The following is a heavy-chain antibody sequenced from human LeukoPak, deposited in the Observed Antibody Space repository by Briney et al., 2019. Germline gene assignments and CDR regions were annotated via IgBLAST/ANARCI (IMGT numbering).Heavy chain of an antibody. J-gene: IGHJ4*02. D-gene: IGHD3-3*01. CDR2: IYWNDVK. V-gene: IGHV2-5*01. CDR1: GFSLSTSGVG. Sequence: SGPTLVNPTQTLTLTCTFSGFSLSTSGVGVGWIRQPPGKALEWLALIYWNDVKVYSPSLKSRLTITKDTSKNQVVLTMTSMDPVDTATYYCAHSASYYDFWSGYPHLDYWGQGTLVTVSS. CDR3: AHSASYYDFWSGYPHLDY.